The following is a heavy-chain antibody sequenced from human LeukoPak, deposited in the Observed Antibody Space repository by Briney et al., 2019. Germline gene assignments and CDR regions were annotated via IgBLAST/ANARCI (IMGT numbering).Heavy chain of an antibody. CDR3: ARAGYSDSSVYSMPHDYFDY. CDR2: INPSSGIT. D-gene: IGHD3-22*01. CDR1: GYSFTGYY. Sequence: ASVKVSCKASGYSFTGYYMHWVRQAPGPGLEWMGIINPSSGITGYAQKFQGRVTMTRDTSTSTVYMELSSLRSEETAVYYCARAGYSDSSVYSMPHDYFDYWGQGTLVTVSS. J-gene: IGHJ4*02. V-gene: IGHV1-46*01.